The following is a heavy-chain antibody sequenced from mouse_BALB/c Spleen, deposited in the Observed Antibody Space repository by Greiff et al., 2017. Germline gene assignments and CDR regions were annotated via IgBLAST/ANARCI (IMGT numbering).Heavy chain of an antibody. CDR2: ISSGGSYT. CDR1: GFTFSSYG. V-gene: IGHV5-6*01. Sequence: VQLKESGGDLVKPGGSLKLSCAASGFTFSSYGMSWVRQTPDKRLEWVATISSGGSYTYYPDSVKGRFTISRDNAKNTLYLQMSSLKSEDTAMYYCARHGYYGSSYEYFDYWGQGTTLTVSS. D-gene: IGHD1-1*01. CDR3: ARHGYYGSSYEYFDY. J-gene: IGHJ2*01.